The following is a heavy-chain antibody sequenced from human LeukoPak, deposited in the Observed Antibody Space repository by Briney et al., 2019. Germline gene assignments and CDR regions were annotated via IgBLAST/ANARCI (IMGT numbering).Heavy chain of an antibody. V-gene: IGHV3-9*01. J-gene: IGHJ4*02. CDR3: AKSPGGGSYLDY. CDR1: GFTFDDYA. Sequence: GGSLRLSCAASGFTFDDYAMRWVRQAPGKGLEWVSGISWNSGSIGYADSVKGRFTISRDNAKNSLYLQMNSLRAEDTALYYCAKSPGGGSYLDYWGQGTLVTVSS. CDR2: ISWNSGSI. D-gene: IGHD1-26*01.